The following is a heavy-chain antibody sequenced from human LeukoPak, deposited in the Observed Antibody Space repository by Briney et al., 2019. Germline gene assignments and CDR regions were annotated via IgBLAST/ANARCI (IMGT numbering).Heavy chain of an antibody. CDR1: GFIFDNFA. V-gene: IGHV3-30*04. Sequence: GGSLRLSCAASGFIFDNFAIHWVRQAPGKGLEWVPIVSFDGTNNFYADSVKGRFTVSRDNSKNTVYLHMNSLRPDDTAVYFCARDRNVVGADFGYWGQGTLVTVSS. CDR2: VSFDGTNN. CDR3: ARDRNVVGADFGY. J-gene: IGHJ4*02. D-gene: IGHD2-15*01.